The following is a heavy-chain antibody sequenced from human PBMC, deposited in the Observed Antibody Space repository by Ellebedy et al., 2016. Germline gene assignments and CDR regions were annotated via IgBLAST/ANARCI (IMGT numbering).Heavy chain of an antibody. CDR1: RFTFGDYA. Sequence: GESLKISXTTSRFTFGDYAMNWFRQAPGKGLEWVGFIRSNSYRGSTEYAASVQGRFSISRDDSKSIAYLQMNSLKTEDTAVYYCSRAFCSSTSCYNFYFDYWGQGTLVAVSS. D-gene: IGHD2-2*01. J-gene: IGHJ4*02. V-gene: IGHV3-49*03. CDR2: IRSNSYRGST. CDR3: SRAFCSSTSCYNFYFDY.